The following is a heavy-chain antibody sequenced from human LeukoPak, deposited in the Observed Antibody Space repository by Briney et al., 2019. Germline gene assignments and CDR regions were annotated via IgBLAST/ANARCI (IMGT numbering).Heavy chain of an antibody. CDR2: ISAYNGNT. Sequence: ASVKVSCKASGYTFTSYGISWVRQAPGQGLEWMGWISAYNGNTNYAQKLQGRVTMTTDTSTSTAYMELRSLRSDDTAVYYCARDSCSSTSCYLVYYYMDVWSKGTTVTVSS. V-gene: IGHV1-18*01. D-gene: IGHD2-2*01. J-gene: IGHJ6*03. CDR1: GYTFTSYG. CDR3: ARDSCSSTSCYLVYYYMDV.